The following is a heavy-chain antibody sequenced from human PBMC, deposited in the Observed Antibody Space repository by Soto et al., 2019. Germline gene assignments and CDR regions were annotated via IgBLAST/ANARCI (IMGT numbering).Heavy chain of an antibody. J-gene: IGHJ4*02. CDR2: TYYRSKWYN. CDR3: ARASPPAYDFWSGYYFFDC. Sequence: SQTLSLTCAISGDSVSSNSAAWNWIRQSPSRGLEWLGRTYYRSKWYNDYAVSVKSRITINPDTSKNQFSLQLNSVTPEDTAVYYCARASPPAYDFWSGYYFFDCWGQGTLVTVSS. V-gene: IGHV6-1*01. D-gene: IGHD3-3*01. CDR1: GDSVSSNSAA.